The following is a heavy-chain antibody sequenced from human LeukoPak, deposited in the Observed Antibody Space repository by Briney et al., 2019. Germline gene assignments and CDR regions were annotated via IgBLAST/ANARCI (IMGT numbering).Heavy chain of an antibody. CDR2: INTNTGNP. CDR3: ARAFCGGAGCYHPTGFDP. CDR1: GYTFNTYG. V-gene: IGHV7-4-1*02. D-gene: IGHD2-15*01. J-gene: IGHJ5*02. Sequence: ASVKVSCKASGYTFNTYGMNWVRQAPGQGLEWMGWINTNTGNPTYAQDFTGRFVFSLDTSVSTAYLQISSLKAEDTAVYYCARAFCGGAGCYHPTGFDPWGQGTLVTVSS.